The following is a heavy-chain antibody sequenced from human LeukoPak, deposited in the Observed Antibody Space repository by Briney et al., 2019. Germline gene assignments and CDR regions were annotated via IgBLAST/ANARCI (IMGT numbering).Heavy chain of an antibody. J-gene: IGHJ4*02. D-gene: IGHD4-17*01. CDR3: AKDLVIKWTTVTPGNFDY. CDR2: IKQDGTEK. Sequence: GGSLRLSCVASGFSFRRDWISWVRQAPGKGLEWVARIKQDGTEKHSVASVSGRFTVSVDNGKNSLYLQMNSLRAEDTAVYYCAKDLVIKWTTVTPGNFDYWGQGTLVTVSS. CDR1: GFSFRRDW. V-gene: IGHV3-7*03.